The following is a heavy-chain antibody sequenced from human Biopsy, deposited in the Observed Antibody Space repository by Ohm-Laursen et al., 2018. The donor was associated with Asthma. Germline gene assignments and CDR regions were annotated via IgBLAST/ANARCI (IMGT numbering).Heavy chain of an antibody. V-gene: IGHV1-3*01. CDR1: GYTFINYA. CDR3: ARTYYDFLTGQVNDAFAL. J-gene: IGHJ3*01. Sequence: SVKVSCKASGYTFINYAIHWVRQAPGQRLEWMGWINAADGNTKYSQKFQGRVTITRDTSASTAYMDLRSLRSEDTAMYYCARTYYDFLTGQVNDAFALWGQGTMVAVSS. CDR2: INAADGNT. D-gene: IGHD3-9*01.